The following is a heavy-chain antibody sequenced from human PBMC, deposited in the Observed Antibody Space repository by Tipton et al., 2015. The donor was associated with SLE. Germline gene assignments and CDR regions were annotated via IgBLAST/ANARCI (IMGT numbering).Heavy chain of an antibody. J-gene: IGHJ3*02. CDR2: MNPNSGNT. D-gene: IGHD3-22*01. CDR1: GYTFTSYD. Sequence: QVQLVQSGPEVKKPGASVKVSCKASGYTFTSYDIIWVRQATGQGLEWMGWMNPNSGNTGYAQKFQGRVTMTRNISISTAYMELSSLRSEDTAVYYCARTTGGGYLDAFDIWGQGTMLTVSS. V-gene: IGHV1-8*01. CDR3: ARTTGGGYLDAFDI.